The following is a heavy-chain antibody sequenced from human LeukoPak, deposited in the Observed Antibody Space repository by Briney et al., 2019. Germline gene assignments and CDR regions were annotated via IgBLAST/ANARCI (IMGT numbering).Heavy chain of an antibody. CDR3: AKTLTYYDFWSGYYFDAFDI. CDR2: ISGSGGST. Sequence: GGSLRLSCAASGFTFSSYAMSWVRQAPGKGLEWVSAISGSGGSTYYADSVKGRFTISRDNSKNTLYLQMNSLRAEDTAVYYCAKTLTYYDFWSGYYFDAFDIWGQGTMVTVSS. V-gene: IGHV3-23*01. D-gene: IGHD3-3*01. J-gene: IGHJ3*02. CDR1: GFTFSSYA.